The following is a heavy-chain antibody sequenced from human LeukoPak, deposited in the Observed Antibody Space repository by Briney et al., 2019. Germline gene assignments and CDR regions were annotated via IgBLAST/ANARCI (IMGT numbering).Heavy chain of an antibody. CDR2: IYYSGST. J-gene: IGHJ3*02. Sequence: PSETLSLTCTVSGGSISSSSYYWGWIRQPPGKGLEWIGSIYYSGSTYYNPSLKSRVTISVDTSKNQFSLKLSSVTAADTAVYYRASHRSRDFDAFDIWGQGTMVTVSS. V-gene: IGHV4-39*01. CDR3: ASHRSRDFDAFDI. CDR1: GGSISSSSYY. D-gene: IGHD3-10*01.